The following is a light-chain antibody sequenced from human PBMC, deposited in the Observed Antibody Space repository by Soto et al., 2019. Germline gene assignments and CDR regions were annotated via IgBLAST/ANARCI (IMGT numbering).Light chain of an antibody. J-gene: IGLJ2*01. CDR2: DVS. CDR3: SSYADNTTRV. V-gene: IGLV2-14*03. CDR1: SNDAGGYKY. Sequence: QSALTQPASVSGSPGQSVTISCTGTSNDAGGYKYVSWYQQHPGKAPKLMIYDVSNRPSGVSNRFSGSKSDNTTSLTISWLQAEDEADYYCSSYADNTTRVFGGGTKLTVL.